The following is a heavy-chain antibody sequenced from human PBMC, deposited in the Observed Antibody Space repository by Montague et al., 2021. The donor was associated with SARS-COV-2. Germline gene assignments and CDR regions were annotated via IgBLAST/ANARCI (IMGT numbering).Heavy chain of an antibody. V-gene: IGHV6-1*01. CDR3: AKAERGSCGDGNCYQYFFNY. Sequence: CAISGDSVSTNSGTWNWVRLSPSRGLEWLGRTYYRSEWYSDYSVSVKSRISINPDTSKNQFSLQPNSVTPEDTAVYYCAKAERGSCGDGNCYQYFFNYRGQGTLVTVSS. J-gene: IGHJ4*02. CDR1: GDSVSTNSGT. CDR2: TYYRSEWYS. D-gene: IGHD2-15*01.